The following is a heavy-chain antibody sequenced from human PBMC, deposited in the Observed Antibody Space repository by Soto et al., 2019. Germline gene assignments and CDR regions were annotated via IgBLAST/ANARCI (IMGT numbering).Heavy chain of an antibody. CDR2: VYYSGTT. CDR3: ARTTAVPNTLRSRYYFDY. J-gene: IGHJ4*02. V-gene: IGHV4-61*01. Sequence: SETLSLTCSVSGGSVSDKTYYWSWIRQPPGKRLEWIGYVYYSGTTNYNPSLKSRVTISVDLSKNRFSLRLSSVTTADTALYYCARTTAVPNTLRSRYYFDYWGQGTLVTVSS. D-gene: IGHD4-17*01. CDR1: GGSVSDKTYY.